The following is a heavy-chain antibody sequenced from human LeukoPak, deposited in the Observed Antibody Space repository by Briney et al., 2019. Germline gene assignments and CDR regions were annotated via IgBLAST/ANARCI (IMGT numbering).Heavy chain of an antibody. Sequence: TGGSLRLSCAASGFTFSSYSMNWVRQAPGKGLEWVSYISSSSSTIYYADSVKGRFTISRDNAKNSLYLQMNSLRAEDTAVYYCARAYYGSGSYSFDYWGQETLVTVSS. J-gene: IGHJ4*02. CDR2: ISSSSSTI. CDR1: GFTFSSYS. V-gene: IGHV3-48*01. CDR3: ARAYYGSGSYSFDY. D-gene: IGHD3-10*01.